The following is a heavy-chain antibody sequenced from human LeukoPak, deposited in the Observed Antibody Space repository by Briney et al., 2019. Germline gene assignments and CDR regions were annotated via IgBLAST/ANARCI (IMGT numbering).Heavy chain of an antibody. CDR1: GYSFTSYW. J-gene: IGHJ6*03. Sequence: GESLKISCKGSGYSFTSYWIGWVRQMPGKGLEWMGIIYPGDSDTRYSPSFQGQVTISADKSISTAYLQWSSLKASDTAMYYCARQGIPNHYYYYMDVWGKGTTVTLSS. CDR3: ARQGIPNHYYYYMDV. D-gene: IGHD1-14*01. CDR2: IYPGDSDT. V-gene: IGHV5-51*01.